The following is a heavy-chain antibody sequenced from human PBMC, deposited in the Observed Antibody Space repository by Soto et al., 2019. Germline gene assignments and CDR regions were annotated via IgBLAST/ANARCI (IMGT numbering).Heavy chain of an antibody. D-gene: IGHD2-2*01. J-gene: IGHJ4*02. V-gene: IGHV1-18*01. CDR2: ITAYNGNT. CDR3: ERDTSNYLDY. Sequence: GSSVKVSCKASGYTFTSYGISWVRQAPGQGLEWMGWITAYNGNTNYAQKLQGRVTMTTDTSTSTAYMELRSMRSDDTAVYYGERDTSNYLDYWGQGTLVTVSS. CDR1: GYTFTSYG.